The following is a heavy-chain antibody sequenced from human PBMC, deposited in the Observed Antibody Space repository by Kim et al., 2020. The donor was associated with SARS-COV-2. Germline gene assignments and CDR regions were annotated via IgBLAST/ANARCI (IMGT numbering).Heavy chain of an antibody. CDR2: ISYDGSNK. CDR1: GFTFSSYA. CDR3: AREALEDTAGALDY. J-gene: IGHJ4*02. D-gene: IGHD5-18*01. Sequence: GGSLRLSCAASGFTFSSYAMHWVRQAPGKGLEWVAVISYDGSNKYYADSVKGRFTISRDNSKNTLYLQMNSLRAEDTAVYYCAREALEDTAGALDYWGQGTLVTVSS. V-gene: IGHV3-30*04.